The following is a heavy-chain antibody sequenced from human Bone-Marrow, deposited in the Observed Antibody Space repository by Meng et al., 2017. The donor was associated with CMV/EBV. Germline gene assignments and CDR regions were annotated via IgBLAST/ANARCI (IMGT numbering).Heavy chain of an antibody. CDR3: AKAPPGVLRFLEADY. J-gene: IGHJ4*02. V-gene: IGHV3-23*01. D-gene: IGHD3-3*01. CDR2: ISGSGGST. Sequence: GGSLRLSCAASGFTFSSYAMSWVRQAPGKGLEWVSAISGSGGSTYYADSVKGRFTISRDNSKNTLYLQMNSLRDEDTAVYYCAKAPPGVLRFLEADYWGQGTLVTVSS. CDR1: GFTFSSYA.